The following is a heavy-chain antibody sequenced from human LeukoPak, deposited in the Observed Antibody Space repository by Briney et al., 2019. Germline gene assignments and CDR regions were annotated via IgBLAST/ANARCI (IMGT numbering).Heavy chain of an antibody. V-gene: IGHV1-2*02. CDR1: GYTFTGYY. CDR2: INPNSGGT. J-gene: IGHJ3*02. Sequence: GASVKVSCKASGYTFTGYYMHWVRQAPGQGLEWMGWINPNSGGTNYAQKFQGRVTMTRDTSISTAYMELSRLRSDDTAVYCCARDRSPEAAFDIWGQGTMVTVSS. CDR3: ARDRSPEAAFDI.